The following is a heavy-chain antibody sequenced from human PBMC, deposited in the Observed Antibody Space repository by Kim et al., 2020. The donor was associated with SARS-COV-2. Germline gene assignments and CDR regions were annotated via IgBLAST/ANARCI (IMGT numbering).Heavy chain of an antibody. Sequence: SETLSLTCAVYGGSFSGYYWSWIRQPPGKGLEWIGEINHSGSTNYNPSLKSRVTISVDTSKNQFSLKLSSVTAADTAVYYCARDRGHHTGSDYWGQGTLV. D-gene: IGHD5-18*01. J-gene: IGHJ4*02. CDR2: INHSGST. CDR1: GGSFSGYY. CDR3: ARDRGHHTGSDY. V-gene: IGHV4-34*01.